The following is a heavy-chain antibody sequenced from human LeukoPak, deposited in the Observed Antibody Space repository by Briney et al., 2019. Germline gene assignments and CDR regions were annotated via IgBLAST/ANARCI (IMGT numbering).Heavy chain of an antibody. Sequence: KASETLSLTCGVSGGSISGTNWWSWVRQPPGQGLEWIGEISLAGQTNYNPSLNGRVTMSLDKSSNQLSLHLTSVTAADTATYFCSRESGPFCPFGYWGQGTLVIVPP. CDR2: ISLAGQT. CDR1: GGSISGTNW. D-gene: IGHD1-26*01. J-gene: IGHJ4*02. CDR3: SRESGPFCPFGY. V-gene: IGHV4/OR15-8*02.